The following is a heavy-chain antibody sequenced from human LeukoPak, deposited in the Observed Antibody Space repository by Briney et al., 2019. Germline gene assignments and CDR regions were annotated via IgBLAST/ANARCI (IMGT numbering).Heavy chain of an antibody. Sequence: SETLSLTCAVYGGSFSGYYWSWIRQPPGKGLEWIGEINHSGSTNYNPSLKSRVTISVDTSKNQFSLKLSCVTAADTAVYYCARGPSSRRLRTYNWFDPWGQGTLVTVSS. J-gene: IGHJ5*02. CDR2: INHSGST. V-gene: IGHV4-34*01. CDR3: ARGPSSRRLRTYNWFDP. D-gene: IGHD4-17*01. CDR1: GGSFSGYY.